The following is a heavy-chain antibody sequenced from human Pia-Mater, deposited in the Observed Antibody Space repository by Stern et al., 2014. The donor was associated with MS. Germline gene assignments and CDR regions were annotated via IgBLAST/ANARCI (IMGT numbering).Heavy chain of an antibody. Sequence: QVQLVQSGAEVKKPGSSVKISCKASGGTFNVYAINWLRQAPGQGLEWMGGIIPIIGTANYAQKFQGRVTITADESTRTSSMQLSSLRSDDTAVYYCARDGRHTYNYGLDVCGQGTTVTVSS. J-gene: IGHJ6*02. CDR2: IIPIIGTA. CDR3: ARDGRHTYNYGLDV. CDR1: GGTFNVYA. D-gene: IGHD1-14*01. V-gene: IGHV1-69*01.